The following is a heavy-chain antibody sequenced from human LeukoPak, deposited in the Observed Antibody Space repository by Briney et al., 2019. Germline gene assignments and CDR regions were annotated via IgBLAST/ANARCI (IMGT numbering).Heavy chain of an antibody. J-gene: IGHJ6*03. V-gene: IGHV4-39*07. D-gene: IGHD6-13*01. CDR3: ARVTGSSWYYSYYMDV. CDR2: IYYSGST. CDR1: GGSISSSSYY. Sequence: PSETLSLTRTVSGGSISSSSYYWGWIRQPPGKGLEWIGSIYYSGSTYYNPSLKSRVTISVDTSKNQFSLKLSSVTAADTAVYFCARVTGSSWYYSYYMDVWGKGTTVTVSS.